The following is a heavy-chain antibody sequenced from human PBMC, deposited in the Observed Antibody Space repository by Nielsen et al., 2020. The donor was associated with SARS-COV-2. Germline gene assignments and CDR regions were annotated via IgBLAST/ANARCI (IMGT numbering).Heavy chain of an antibody. CDR3: ARDVNMITFGGVMYYFDY. CDR2: INPNSGGT. Sequence: ASVKVSCKASGYTFTGSYVHWVRQAPGQGLEWMGRINPNSGGTNYAQKFQGRVTMTRDTSISTAYMELSRLRSDDTAVYYCARDVNMITFGGVMYYFDYWGQGTLVTVSS. V-gene: IGHV1-2*06. J-gene: IGHJ4*02. CDR1: GYTFTGSY. D-gene: IGHD3-16*01.